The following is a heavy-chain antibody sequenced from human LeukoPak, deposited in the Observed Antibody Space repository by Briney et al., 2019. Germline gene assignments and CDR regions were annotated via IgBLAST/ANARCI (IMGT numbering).Heavy chain of an antibody. CDR2: ISAYNGNT. V-gene: IGHV1-18*01. D-gene: IGHD3-10*01. CDR3: ARDIWFGASVHAYYFDY. J-gene: IGHJ4*02. Sequence: ASVKVSCKASGYTFTSYGISWVRQAPGQGLEWMGWISAYNGNTNYAQKLQGRVTMTTDTSTSTAYMELRSLRSDDTAVYYCARDIWFGASVHAYYFDYWGQGTLVTVSS. CDR1: GYTFTSYG.